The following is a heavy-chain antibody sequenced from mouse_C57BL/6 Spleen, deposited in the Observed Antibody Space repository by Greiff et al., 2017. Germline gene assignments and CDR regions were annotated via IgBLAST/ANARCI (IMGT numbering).Heavy chain of an antibody. CDR3: AGSAY. CDR2: ISNGGGST. CDR1: GFTFSDYY. D-gene: IGHD1-1*02. V-gene: IGHV5-12*01. J-gene: IGHJ3*01. Sequence: EVMLVESGGGLVQPGGSLKLSCAASGFTFSDYYMYWVRQTPEKRLEWVAYISNGGGSTYYPDTVKGRFTISRDNAKNTMYLQMSRLKSEDTAMDYCAGSAYWGQGTLVTVSA.